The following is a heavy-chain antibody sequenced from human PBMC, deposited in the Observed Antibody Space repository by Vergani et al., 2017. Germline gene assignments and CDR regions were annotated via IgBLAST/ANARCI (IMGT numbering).Heavy chain of an antibody. Sequence: EVQLVESGGGLVQLGGSLRLSCAASGFTFSSYEMNWVRQAPGKGLEWVSYISSSGSTIYYADSVKGRFTISRDNAKNSLYLQMNSLRAEDTAVYYCARTGDLWDFDYWGQGTLVTVSS. CDR1: GFTFSSYE. D-gene: IGHD7-27*01. J-gene: IGHJ4*02. V-gene: IGHV3-48*03. CDR2: ISSSGSTI. CDR3: ARTGDLWDFDY.